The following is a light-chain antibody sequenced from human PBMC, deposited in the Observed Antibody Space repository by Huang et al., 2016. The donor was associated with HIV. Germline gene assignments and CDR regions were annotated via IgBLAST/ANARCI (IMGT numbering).Light chain of an antibody. CDR1: QSVSSSS. CDR2: SAS. CDR3: QQYGSSPA. J-gene: IGKJ2*01. V-gene: IGKV3-20*01. Sequence: EIVLTQSPGTLSLSPGERATLSCRASQSVSSSSLAWYQQKPGQAHRLLIYSASSRATGIPDRFSGSGSGTDFTLTISRLEPEDFAVYFCQQYGSSPAFGQGTKLEIK.